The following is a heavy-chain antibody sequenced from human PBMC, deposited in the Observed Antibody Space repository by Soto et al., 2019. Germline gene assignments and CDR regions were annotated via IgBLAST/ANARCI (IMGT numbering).Heavy chain of an antibody. J-gene: IGHJ5*02. Sequence: GGSLRLSCAASGFTFSSYAMSWVRQAPGKGLEWVSAISGSGGSTYYADSVKGRFTISRDNSKNTLYLQMNSLRAEDTAVYYCAKGPRWFGELTPFDPWGQGTLVTVSS. CDR2: ISGSGGST. CDR3: AKGPRWFGELTPFDP. D-gene: IGHD3-10*01. CDR1: GFTFSSYA. V-gene: IGHV3-23*01.